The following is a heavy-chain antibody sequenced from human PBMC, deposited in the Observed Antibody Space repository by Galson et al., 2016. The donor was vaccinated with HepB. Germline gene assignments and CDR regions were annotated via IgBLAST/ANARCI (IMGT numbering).Heavy chain of an antibody. CDR2: ISVSGTYT. V-gene: IGHV3-11*05. D-gene: IGHD3-10*01. CDR3: ARDLSTGGVIIPYSYSYYGVDV. Sequence: SCAASGFTFSDYYMSWIRQAPGEGLEWVSYISVSGTYTNYADSVKGRFTISRDNAKNSLYLQMNSLRAEDTAIYYCARDLSTGGVIIPYSYSYYGVDVWGQGTTVTVSS. J-gene: IGHJ6*02. CDR1: GFTFSDYY.